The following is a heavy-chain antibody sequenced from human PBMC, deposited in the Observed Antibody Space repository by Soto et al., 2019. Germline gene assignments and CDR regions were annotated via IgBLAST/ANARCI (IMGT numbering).Heavy chain of an antibody. CDR2: MNASGGRT. Sequence: ASVKVSWKESGYTFTRYDMHCVRQAPGQRIEWMGIMNASGGRTRYAQRFQGRVTMTRDTSTSTVYMELSSLRSEDTAVFFFATPRDYEGCLDFWCQGTLLT. J-gene: IGHJ1*01. CDR3: ATPRDYEGCLDF. D-gene: IGHD3-22*01. CDR1: GYTFTRYD. V-gene: IGHV1-46*01.